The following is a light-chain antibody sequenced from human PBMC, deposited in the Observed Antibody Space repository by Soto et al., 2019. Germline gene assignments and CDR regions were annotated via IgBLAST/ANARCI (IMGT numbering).Light chain of an antibody. V-gene: IGKV2-28*01. Sequence: DIVMTQSPLSLPVIPGESASISCRSSQSLLHSNGYNYLDWYLQKPGQSPQLLIYLGSNRVSGVPDRFSGSGSGTDFTLRISGVEAGDVGVYYCMQALQTPVTFGGGTKVEIK. CDR1: QSLLHSNGYNY. CDR3: MQALQTPVT. CDR2: LGS. J-gene: IGKJ4*01.